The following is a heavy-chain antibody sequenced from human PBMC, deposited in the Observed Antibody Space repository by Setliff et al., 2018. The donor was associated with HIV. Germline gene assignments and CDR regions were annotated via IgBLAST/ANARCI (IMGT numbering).Heavy chain of an antibody. V-gene: IGHV3-48*04. J-gene: IGHJ4*02. CDR3: VRGPQFRPH. Sequence: GGSLRLSCAASGFTFSSYSMNWVRRAPGKGLEWLSYISSSSSGIYHADSVKGRFTISRDNTRSTLYLQMNRLRVEDTAVYYCVRGPQFRPHWGQGTLVTVSS. CDR1: GFTFSSYS. CDR2: ISSSSSGI.